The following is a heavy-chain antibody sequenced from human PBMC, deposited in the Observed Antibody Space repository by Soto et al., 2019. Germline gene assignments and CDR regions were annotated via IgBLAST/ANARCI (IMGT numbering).Heavy chain of an antibody. CDR2: ISGSGGST. V-gene: IGHV3-23*01. Sequence: GSVRLSCAASGFTFSSYAMSWVRQAPGKGLEWVSAISGSGGSTYYADSVKGRFTISRDNSKNTLYPQMNSLRAEDTAVYYCAKGRAIVVELEWLDYWGQGTLVTVSS. CDR3: AKGRAIVVELEWLDY. CDR1: GFTFSSYA. J-gene: IGHJ4*02. D-gene: IGHD3-22*01.